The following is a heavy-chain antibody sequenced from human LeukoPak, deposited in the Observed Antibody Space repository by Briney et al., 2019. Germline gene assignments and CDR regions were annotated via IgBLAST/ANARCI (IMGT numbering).Heavy chain of an antibody. D-gene: IGHD1-26*01. Sequence: GGSLRLSCVGSGFTFSSYSMSWVRQAPGKGLEWVSYISISTSSIDYADSVKGRFTISRDNAKNSLYLQMNSLRAEDTAVYYCARDLLGWELHYFDYWGQGTLVTVSS. CDR2: ISISTSSI. J-gene: IGHJ4*02. CDR1: GFTFSSYS. CDR3: ARDLLGWELHYFDY. V-gene: IGHV3-48*04.